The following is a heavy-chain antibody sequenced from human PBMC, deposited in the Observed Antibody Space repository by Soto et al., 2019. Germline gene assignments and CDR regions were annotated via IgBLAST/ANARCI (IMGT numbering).Heavy chain of an antibody. J-gene: IGHJ6*03. V-gene: IGHV1-18*01. D-gene: IGHD3-3*01. CDR2: ISAYNGNT. CDR3: ARDSKGVLEWLSYYYYMDV. CDR1: GYTFTSYG. Sequence: ASVKVSCKASGYTFTSYGISWVRQAPGQGLEWMGWISAYNGNTNYAQKLQGRVTMTTDTSTSTAYMELRSLRSDDTAVYYCARDSKGVLEWLSYYYYMDVWGKGTTVTVSS.